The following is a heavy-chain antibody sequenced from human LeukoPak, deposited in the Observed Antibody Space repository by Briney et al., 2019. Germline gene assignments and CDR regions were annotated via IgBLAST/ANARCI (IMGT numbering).Heavy chain of an antibody. Sequence: ASVKVSCKASGYTFTGYYIHWVRQAPGQGLEWMGWINPNSGGTNYAQKFQDRVTMTRDTSISTAYMELSRLRSDDTAVYYCATTSYYDSSGWLDYWGQGTLVTVSS. CDR3: ATTSYYDSSGWLDY. D-gene: IGHD3-22*01. CDR1: GYTFTGYY. J-gene: IGHJ4*02. V-gene: IGHV1-2*02. CDR2: INPNSGGT.